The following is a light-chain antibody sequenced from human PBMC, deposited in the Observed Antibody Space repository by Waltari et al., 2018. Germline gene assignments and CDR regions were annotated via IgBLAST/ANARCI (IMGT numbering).Light chain of an antibody. Sequence: QSVLTQPPSVSAAPGQRVTIPCSGGSSHIGKNSLSWYRQFPGSAPKLLIYEDTERPAGVPGRFSGSKSGTSATLDITGLQPGDEAEYYCGTWDSSLSGAVFGGGTLLTVL. V-gene: IGLV1-51*02. CDR1: SSHIGKNS. CDR3: GTWDSSLSGAV. CDR2: EDT. J-gene: IGLJ7*01.